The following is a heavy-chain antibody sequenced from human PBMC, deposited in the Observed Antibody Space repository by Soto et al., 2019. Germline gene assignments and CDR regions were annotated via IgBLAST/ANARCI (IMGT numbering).Heavy chain of an antibody. V-gene: IGHV4-30-4*01. J-gene: IGHJ6*02. CDR3: ARAGYYYYDMDV. Sequence: SETLSLTCSVSGDSITSGDYYWNWVRQAPGKGLEWIGFIYYNGRTYYTPSLYNRISMSLDTSKNQVYLNLGSVTAADTAVYYCARAGYYYYDMDVWGQGTTVTVSS. CDR1: GDSITSGDYY. CDR2: IYYNGRT.